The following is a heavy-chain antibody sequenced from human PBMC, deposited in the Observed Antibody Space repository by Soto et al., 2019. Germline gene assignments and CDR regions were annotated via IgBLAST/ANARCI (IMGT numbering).Heavy chain of an antibody. V-gene: IGHV1-18*01. D-gene: IGHD2-15*01. CDR1: GYTFTSYC. CDR3: AAYESSGGSCYYNWFGS. J-gene: IGHJ5*01. CDR2: ISAYNGNT. Sequence: GSVKVSCKGSGYTFTSYCISWVLQAPGQGPEWMGWISAYNGNTNYAQKLQGRVTMTTDTSTSTAYMELRSLRSDDTAVYYCAAYESSGGSCYYNWFGSWGQGTLITVAS.